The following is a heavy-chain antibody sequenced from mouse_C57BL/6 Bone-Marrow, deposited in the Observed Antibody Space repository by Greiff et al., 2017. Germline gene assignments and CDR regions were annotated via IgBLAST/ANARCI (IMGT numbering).Heavy chain of an antibody. J-gene: IGHJ2*01. Sequence: VQLKQSGAELVRPGASVKLSCTASGFNIKDDYMHWVKQRPEQGLEWIGWIDPENGDTEYASKFQGKATITADTSSNTAYLQLSSLTSEDTAVYYCSLYCFDYWGQGTTLTVSS. V-gene: IGHV14-4*01. CDR3: SLYCFDY. CDR1: GFNIKDDY. CDR2: IDPENGDT.